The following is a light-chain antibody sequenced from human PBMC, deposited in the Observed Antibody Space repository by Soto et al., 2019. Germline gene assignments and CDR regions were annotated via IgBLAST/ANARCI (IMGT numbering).Light chain of an antibody. V-gene: IGLV2-14*01. CDR1: SSDIGDYDY. J-gene: IGLJ2*01. CDR2: DVT. CDR3: CSYTDIALDVV. Sequence: QSALTQPASVSGSRGLSITISCTGTSSDIGDYDYVSWYQHLPGKAPKLLIFDVTHRPSGVSDRFSGSKSGNTASLTISGVRPEDEADYYCCSYTDIALDVVFGGGTKLTVL.